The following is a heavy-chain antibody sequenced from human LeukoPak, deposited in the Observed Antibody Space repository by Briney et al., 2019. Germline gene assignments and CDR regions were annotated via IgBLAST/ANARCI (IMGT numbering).Heavy chain of an antibody. CDR1: GFTFSNYW. Sequence: GGSLRLSCAASGFTFSNYWMHWVRQAPGKGLVWVSRINRDGRSANYADSVKGRFTISRDNAKNTVYLQMNSLRAEDTALYYCARGFLDFDSWGQGTLVIVSS. CDR3: ARGFLDFDS. CDR2: INRDGRSA. D-gene: IGHD3-3*01. V-gene: IGHV3-74*01. J-gene: IGHJ4*02.